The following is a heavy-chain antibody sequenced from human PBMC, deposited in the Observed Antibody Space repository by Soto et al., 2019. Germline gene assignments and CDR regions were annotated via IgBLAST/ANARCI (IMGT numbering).Heavy chain of an antibody. CDR1: GFTFSSYS. V-gene: IGHV3-48*01. D-gene: IGHD6-19*01. CDR2: ISSSSSTI. CDR3: APDSSGWFAFDI. Sequence: AGGSLRLSCAASGFTFSSYSMNWVRQAPGKGLEWVSYISSSSSTIYYADSVKGRFTISRDNAKNSLYLQMNSLRAEDTAVYYCAPDSSGWFAFDIWGQGRMVTVSS. J-gene: IGHJ3*02.